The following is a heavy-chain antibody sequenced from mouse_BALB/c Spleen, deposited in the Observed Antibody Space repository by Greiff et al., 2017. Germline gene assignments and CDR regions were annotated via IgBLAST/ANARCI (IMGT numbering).Heavy chain of an antibody. CDR1: GYSFTSFW. D-gene: IGHD2-10*02. CDR2: IHPSDSAT. Sequence: QVQLQQPGADLVRPGASGKLSCTASGYSFTSFWMNWVQQSPGQGLEWIGLIHPSDSATRLTQKFKDKATLTVDKSSSTDYMQLSSLTSEDSAVYYCAREYGNYADGFAYWGQGTMVTVSA. V-gene: IGHV1-74*01. J-gene: IGHJ3*01. CDR3: AREYGNYADGFAY.